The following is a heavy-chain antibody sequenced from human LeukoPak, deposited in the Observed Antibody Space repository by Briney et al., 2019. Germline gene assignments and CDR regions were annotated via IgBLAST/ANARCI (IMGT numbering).Heavy chain of an antibody. CDR1: GFTVSSNY. V-gene: IGHV3-23*01. CDR3: AKDGSLGAADYYFDY. D-gene: IGHD6-13*01. CDR2: ISGSGGST. J-gene: IGHJ4*02. Sequence: GGSLRLSCAASGFTVSSNYMSWVRQAPGKGLEWVSAISGSGGSTYYADSVKGRFTISRDNSKNTLYLQMDSLRPEDTAVYYCAKDGSLGAADYYFDYWGQGTLVTVSS.